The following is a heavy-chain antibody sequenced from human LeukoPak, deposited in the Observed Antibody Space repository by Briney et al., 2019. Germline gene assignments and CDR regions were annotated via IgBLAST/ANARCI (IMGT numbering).Heavy chain of an antibody. D-gene: IGHD6-13*01. CDR1: GFTFDDYA. CDR3: AKSQAAAGTKNWFDP. J-gene: IGHJ5*02. V-gene: IGHV3-9*01. CDR2: ISWNSGSI. Sequence: RPGRSLRLSCAASGFTFDDYAMHWVRQAPGKGLEWVSGISWNSGSIGYADSVKGRFTISRDNAKNSLCLQMNSLRAEDTALYYCAKSQAAAGTKNWFDPWGQGTLVTVSS.